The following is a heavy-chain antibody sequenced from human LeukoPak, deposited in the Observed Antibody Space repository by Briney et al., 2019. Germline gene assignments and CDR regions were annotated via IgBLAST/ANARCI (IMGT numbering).Heavy chain of an antibody. CDR1: GFTFSNAW. V-gene: IGHV3-15*01. CDR3: TTEYYYDSSY. J-gene: IGHJ4*02. CDR2: IKSKTDGGTT. D-gene: IGHD3-22*01. Sequence: GGSLRLSCAASGFTFSNAWMSWVREARGKGVEWVGRIKSKTDGGTTDYAAPVKGRFTISRDDSKNTLYLQMNSLKTEDTAVYYCTTEYYYDSSYWGQGTLVTVSS.